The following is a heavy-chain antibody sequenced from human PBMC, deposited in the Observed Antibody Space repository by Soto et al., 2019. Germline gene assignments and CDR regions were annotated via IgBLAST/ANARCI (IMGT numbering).Heavy chain of an antibody. Sequence: QVQLVESGGGVVQPGRSLRLSCAASGFTFSSYGMHWVRQAPGKGLEWVAVIWYDGSNKYYADSVKGRFTISRDNSKITLYLQMNSLRDEDTAVYYCARDGAGYSSGWYVYYGMDVWGQGTTVTVSS. CDR3: ARDGAGYSSGWYVYYGMDV. D-gene: IGHD6-19*01. CDR2: IWYDGSNK. J-gene: IGHJ6*02. V-gene: IGHV3-33*01. CDR1: GFTFSSYG.